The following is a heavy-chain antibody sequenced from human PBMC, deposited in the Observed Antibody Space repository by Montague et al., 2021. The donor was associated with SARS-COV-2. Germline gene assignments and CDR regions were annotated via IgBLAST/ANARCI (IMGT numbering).Heavy chain of an antibody. CDR1: GGSISSYY. V-gene: IGHV4-59*01. Sequence: SETLSLTCTVSGGSISSYYWSWIRQPPGKGLEWIGYIYYSGSTNYNPSLKSRVTISVDTSKNQFSLKLSSVTAADTAVYYCAREGQSYSYGYYYYGMDVWGKGTTVTVSP. D-gene: IGHD5-18*01. CDR2: IYYSGST. J-gene: IGHJ6*04. CDR3: AREGQSYSYGYYYYGMDV.